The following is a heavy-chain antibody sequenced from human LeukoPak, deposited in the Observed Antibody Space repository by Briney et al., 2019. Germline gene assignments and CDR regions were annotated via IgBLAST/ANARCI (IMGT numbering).Heavy chain of an antibody. J-gene: IGHJ4*02. V-gene: IGHV4-34*01. CDR3: ARAARIAARPGLDY. CDR1: GGSFSGYY. D-gene: IGHD6-6*01. Sequence: SETLSLTCAVYGGSFSGYYWSWIRQPPGKGLEWIGEINHSGSTNYNPSLKSRVTISVDTSKNQFSLKLSSVTAADTAMYYCARAARIAARPGLDYWGQGTLVTVSS. CDR2: INHSGST.